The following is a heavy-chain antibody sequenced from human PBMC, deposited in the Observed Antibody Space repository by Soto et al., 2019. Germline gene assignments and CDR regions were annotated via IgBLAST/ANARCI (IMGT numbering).Heavy chain of an antibody. CDR3: SKVSRKGSAIDFEY. D-gene: IGHD3-10*01. V-gene: IGHV1-8*01. Sequence: QVQLVQSGAELKKPGASVKVSCKASGYTFSNYDMNWVRQATGQGPEWIGWVNPNNGDTGYAQKFQGRVTITTKISKTTAYMELTRLRSEDTAIYYCSKVSRKGSAIDFEYWGQGTLITVSS. CDR1: GYTFSNYD. J-gene: IGHJ4*02. CDR2: VNPNNGDT.